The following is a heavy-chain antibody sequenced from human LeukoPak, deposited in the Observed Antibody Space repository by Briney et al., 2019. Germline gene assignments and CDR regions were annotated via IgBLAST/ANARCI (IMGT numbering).Heavy chain of an antibody. V-gene: IGHV3-66*01. J-gene: IGHJ6*02. D-gene: IGHD3-22*01. CDR2: IYSGGDT. CDR1: GFTVSSNY. Sequence: GGSLRLSCAASGFTVSSNYMSWVRQAPGKGLEWVSVIYSGGDTYYADSVKGRFTISRDNSKNTLYLQMNSLTAEDTAVYYCARGNYYYDSSGYQGDYYYYGMDVWGQGTTVTVSS. CDR3: ARGNYYYDSSGYQGDYYYYGMDV.